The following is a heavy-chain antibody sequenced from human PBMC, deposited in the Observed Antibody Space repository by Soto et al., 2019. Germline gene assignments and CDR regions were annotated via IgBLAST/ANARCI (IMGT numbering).Heavy chain of an antibody. CDR3: ARHRMVRGVINSYYMDV. J-gene: IGHJ6*03. V-gene: IGHV4-34*01. Sequence: SETLSLTCAVFGGSFSGYYWSWIRQPPGKGLEWIGDITHSGSTNFNPSLKSRVTISVDTSKNQFFLKLSSVTAADTAVYYCARHRMVRGVINSYYMDVWGKGTTVTVSS. CDR2: ITHSGST. CDR1: GGSFSGYY. D-gene: IGHD3-10*01.